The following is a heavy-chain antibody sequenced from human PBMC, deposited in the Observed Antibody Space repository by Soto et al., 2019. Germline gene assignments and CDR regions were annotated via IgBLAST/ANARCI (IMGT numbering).Heavy chain of an antibody. J-gene: IGHJ6*02. CDR1: GYSFTSYW. CDR3: ATILAGNSSSSTPKYYYYYYGMDV. CDR2: IYPGGSDT. Sequence: GESLKISCKGSGYSFTSYWIGWVRQMPGKGLEWMGIIYPGGSDTRYSPSFQGQVTISADKSISTAYLQWSSLKASDTAMYYCATILAGNSSSSTPKYYYYYYGMDVWGQGTTVTVSS. D-gene: IGHD6-6*01. V-gene: IGHV5-51*01.